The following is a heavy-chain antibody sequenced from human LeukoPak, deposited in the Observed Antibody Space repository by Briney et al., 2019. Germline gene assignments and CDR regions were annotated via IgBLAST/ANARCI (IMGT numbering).Heavy chain of an antibody. CDR2: INTDGSGT. CDR3: ARAKPGGNWFDP. CDR1: GFTFSTYW. Sequence: AGGSLRLSCTASGFTFSTYWMHWVRQAPGKGLLWVSRINTDGSGTIYADSVKGRFTISRDNANNTLYLQMNSLRAEDTALYYCARAKPGGNWFDPWDQGTLVTVSA. J-gene: IGHJ5*02. V-gene: IGHV3-74*01. D-gene: IGHD3-16*01.